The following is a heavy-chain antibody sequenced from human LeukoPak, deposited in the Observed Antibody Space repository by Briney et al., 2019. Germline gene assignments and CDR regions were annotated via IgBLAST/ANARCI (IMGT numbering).Heavy chain of an antibody. CDR2: ISGGGGTT. D-gene: IGHD4/OR15-4a*01. CDR3: ARRAGAYSHPYDY. V-gene: IGHV3-23*01. J-gene: IGHJ4*02. CDR1: DFTFSTYA. Sequence: PGGSLRLSCAASDFTFSTYAMSWVRQAPGRGLEWVSTISGGGGTTYYADSVKGRFTISRDNSKNTLYLQMNSLRAEDTAVYYCARRAGAYSHPYDYWGQGTLVTVSS.